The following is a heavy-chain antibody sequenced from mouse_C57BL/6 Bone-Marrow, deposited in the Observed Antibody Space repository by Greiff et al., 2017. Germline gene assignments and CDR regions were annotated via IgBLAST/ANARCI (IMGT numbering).Heavy chain of an antibody. Sequence: QVQLQQSGAELVKPGASVKMSCKASGYTFTSYWITWVKQRPGQGLEWIGDIYPGSGSTNYNEKFKSKATMTVDPSSSTAYMQLSSLTSEDSAVYYCARPYYSNYWYFDVWGKGTTVTVAS. V-gene: IGHV1-55*01. CDR3: ARPYYSNYWYFDV. J-gene: IGHJ1*03. CDR2: IYPGSGST. D-gene: IGHD2-5*01. CDR1: GYTFTSYW.